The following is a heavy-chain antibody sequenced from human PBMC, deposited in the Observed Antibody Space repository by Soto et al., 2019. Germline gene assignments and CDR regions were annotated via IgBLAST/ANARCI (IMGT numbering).Heavy chain of an antibody. V-gene: IGHV3-23*01. Sequence: EVQLLESGGGLVQPGGSLRLSCAASGFTFSTYAMNWVRQAPGKGLEWVSGIAGSGGGTYYADSVKGRFTISRDDSKNPLYLEINRLIVEDTALYYCAPRNPLTGGFDSWGQGTLVTVSS. CDR2: IAGSGGGT. D-gene: IGHD7-27*01. CDR3: APRNPLTGGFDS. J-gene: IGHJ4*02. CDR1: GFTFSTYA.